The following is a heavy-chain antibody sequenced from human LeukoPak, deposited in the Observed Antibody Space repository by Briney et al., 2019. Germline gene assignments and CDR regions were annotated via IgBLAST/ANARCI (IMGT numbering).Heavy chain of an antibody. D-gene: IGHD2-2*01. CDR3: AKGCSSTSCFDY. CDR1: GYTFTSYD. CDR2: MNPNSGNT. Sequence: GASVKVSCKASGYTFTSYDINWVRQATGQGLEWMGWMNPNSGNTGYAQKFQGRVTMTRNTSISTAYMELSSLRSEDTAVYYCAKGCSSTSCFDYWGQGTLVTVSS. J-gene: IGHJ4*02. V-gene: IGHV1-8*01.